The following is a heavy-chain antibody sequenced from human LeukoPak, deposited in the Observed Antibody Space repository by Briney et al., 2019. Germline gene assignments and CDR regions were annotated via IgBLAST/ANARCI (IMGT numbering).Heavy chain of an antibody. J-gene: IGHJ4*02. V-gene: IGHV3-48*03. CDR2: INSSGNSM. CDR1: VFFFSIYE. D-gene: IGHD6-13*01. Sequence: GGSLRLSCSASVFFFSIYEMNWVRQAPGKGLEWISYINSSGNSMYYADSVKGRFTISRDNVKNSLYLQMNSLRGDDTAVYYCARERAAVQENRGQGTLVTVSS. CDR3: ARERAAVQEN.